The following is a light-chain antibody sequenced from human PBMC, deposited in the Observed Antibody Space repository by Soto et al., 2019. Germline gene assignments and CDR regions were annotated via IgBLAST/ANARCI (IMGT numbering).Light chain of an antibody. Sequence: VLTQPASVSGSPGQSITTSCTGTSSDLAIYNYVSWYQQQPGKAPKLMIYQVTNRPSGVSNRFSGSRSGNTASLTISGLQAEDEADYYCSSYTDSSNYVFGTGTKVTVL. CDR1: SSDLAIYNY. CDR2: QVT. CDR3: SSYTDSSNYV. J-gene: IGLJ1*01. V-gene: IGLV2-14*01.